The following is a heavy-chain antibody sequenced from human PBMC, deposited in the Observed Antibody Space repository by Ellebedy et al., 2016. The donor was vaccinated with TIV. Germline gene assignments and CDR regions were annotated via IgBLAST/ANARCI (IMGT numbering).Heavy chain of an antibody. CDR2: IYSNGNT. V-gene: IGHV3-53*01. CDR1: GFTVSGNY. Sequence: GESLKISCAVSGFTVSGNYMSWVRQAPGKGLEWVSIIYSNGNTYYADSMKGRFTISRDNSNNTVYLQMNSLRADDTAVYYCARVDLGLAFDYWGRGTLVTVSS. J-gene: IGHJ4*02. CDR3: ARVDLGLAFDY. D-gene: IGHD1-26*01.